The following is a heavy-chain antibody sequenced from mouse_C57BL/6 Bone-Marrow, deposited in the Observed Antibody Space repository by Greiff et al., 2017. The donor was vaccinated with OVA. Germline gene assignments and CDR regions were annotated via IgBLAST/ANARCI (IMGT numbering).Heavy chain of an antibody. D-gene: IGHD3-3*01. CDR1: GYAFSSYW. Sequence: VQLQQSGAELVKPGASVKISCKASGYAFSSYWMNWVKQRPGKGLEWIGQIYPGDGDTNYNGKFKGKATLTADKSSSTAYMQLSSLTSEDSAVYFCARDGVLGTWFAYWGQGTLVTVSA. CDR2: IYPGDGDT. CDR3: ARDGVLGTWFAY. J-gene: IGHJ3*01. V-gene: IGHV1-80*01.